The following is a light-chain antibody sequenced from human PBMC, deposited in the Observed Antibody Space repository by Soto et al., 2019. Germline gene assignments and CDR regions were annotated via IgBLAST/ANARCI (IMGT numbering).Light chain of an antibody. Sequence: QSVLTQPPSVSAAPGQKVTISCSGSSPNIGTYYVSWYQHLPGTVPKLLIYDNNKRPSGIPDRFSGSKSGTSATLGITGLQTGDEADYYGGTWDSSLSAIVFGGGTKLTVL. CDR1: SPNIGTYY. J-gene: IGLJ2*01. CDR3: GTWDSSLSAIV. CDR2: DNN. V-gene: IGLV1-51*01.